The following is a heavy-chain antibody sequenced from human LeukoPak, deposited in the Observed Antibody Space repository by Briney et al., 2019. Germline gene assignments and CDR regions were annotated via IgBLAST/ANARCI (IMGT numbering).Heavy chain of an antibody. CDR3: ARGSMVRGGFFDY. D-gene: IGHD3-10*01. V-gene: IGHV3-33*01. J-gene: IGHJ4*02. Sequence: GGSLRLSCAASGFTFSSYGMHWVRQAPGKGLEWVAVIWYDGSNKYYADSVKGRFTISRDNSKNTLYLQMNSLRAEDTAVYYCARGSMVRGGFFDYWGQGTLVTVSS. CDR2: IWYDGSNK. CDR1: GFTFSSYG.